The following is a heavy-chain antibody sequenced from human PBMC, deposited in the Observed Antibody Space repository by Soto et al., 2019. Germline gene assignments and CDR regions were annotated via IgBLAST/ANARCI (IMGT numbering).Heavy chain of an antibody. J-gene: IGHJ3*02. CDR2: INHSGST. Sequence: PSETLSLTCAVYGGSFSGYYWSWIRQPPGKGLEWIGEINHSGSTNYNPSLKSRVTISVDTSKNQFSLKLSSVTAADTAVYYCARGSLYCSSTSCRDAFDIWGQGTMVTVSS. CDR1: GGSFSGYY. D-gene: IGHD2-2*01. CDR3: ARGSLYCSSTSCRDAFDI. V-gene: IGHV4-34*01.